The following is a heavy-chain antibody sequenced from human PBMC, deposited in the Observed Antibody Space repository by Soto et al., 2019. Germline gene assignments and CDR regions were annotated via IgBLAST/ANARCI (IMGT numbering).Heavy chain of an antibody. CDR2: MYSGGST. CDR3: ARGLYWSSGPGYSLWFDP. Sequence: KRLAWFSVMYSGGSTYYADSVKGRFNISRDNSRNMLYRQMNSLRAEDTALYYCARGLYWSSGPGYSLWFDPWC. V-gene: IGHV3-53*01. J-gene: IGHJ5*02. D-gene: IGHD2-15*01.